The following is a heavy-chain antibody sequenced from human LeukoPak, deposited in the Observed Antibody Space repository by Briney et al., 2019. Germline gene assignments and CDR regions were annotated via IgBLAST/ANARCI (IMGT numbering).Heavy chain of an antibody. J-gene: IGHJ5*02. CDR2: ISYDGSNK. D-gene: IGHD3-10*01. Sequence: GGSLRLSCAASGFTFSSYAMHWVRQAPGKGLEWVAVISYDGSNKYYADSVKGRFTISRDNAKNSLYLQMNSLRAEDTAVYYCARDGYYYGSGSYSTIINWFDPWGQGTLVTVSS. V-gene: IGHV3-30*04. CDR1: GFTFSSYA. CDR3: ARDGYYYGSGSYSTIINWFDP.